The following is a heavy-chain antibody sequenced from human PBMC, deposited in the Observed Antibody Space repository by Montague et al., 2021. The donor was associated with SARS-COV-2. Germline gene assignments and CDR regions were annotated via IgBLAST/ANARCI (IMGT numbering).Heavy chain of an antibody. J-gene: IGHJ4*02. CDR3: TRDQSYFGY. CDR1: GFTFISYE. CDR2: ISSSGGTI. V-gene: IGHV3-48*03. Sequence: SLRLSCAASGFTFISYEMNWVRQTPGKGLEWISHISSSGGTIYYADSVKGRFTISRDNAKNSLYLQMHSLRAEDTGLYYCTRDQSYFGYWGRGTLVTVSS.